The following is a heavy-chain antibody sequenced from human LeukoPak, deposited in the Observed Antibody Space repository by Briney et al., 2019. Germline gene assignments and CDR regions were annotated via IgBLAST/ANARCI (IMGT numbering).Heavy chain of an antibody. V-gene: IGHV3-21*01. D-gene: IGHD2-15*01. J-gene: IGHJ5*02. CDR1: GFTLSSYE. CDR2: ISTGSSYI. CDR3: ARGSVVVAATDNWFDP. Sequence: GGSLRLSCAASGFTLSSYEMNWVRQAPGKGLEWVSSISTGSSYIYYADSVKGRFTISRDNAKNSLYLQMNSLRAEDTAVYYCARGSVVVAATDNWFDPWGQGTLVTVSS.